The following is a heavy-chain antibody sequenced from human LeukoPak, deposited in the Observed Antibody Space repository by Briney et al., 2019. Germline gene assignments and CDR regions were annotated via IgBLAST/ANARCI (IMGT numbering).Heavy chain of an antibody. D-gene: IGHD2-15*01. CDR3: ARVVGKYVVAATSNWFDP. J-gene: IGHJ5*02. Sequence: SETLSLTCTVSGGSISSYYWSWIRQPAGKGLEWIGRIYTSGSTNYNPSLKSRVTMSADTSKNQFSLKLSSVTAADTAVYYCARVVGKYVVAATSNWFDPWGQGTLVTVSS. CDR2: IYTSGST. V-gene: IGHV4-4*07. CDR1: GGSISSYY.